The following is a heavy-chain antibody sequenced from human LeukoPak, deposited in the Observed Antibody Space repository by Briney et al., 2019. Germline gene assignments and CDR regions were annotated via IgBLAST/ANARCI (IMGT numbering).Heavy chain of an antibody. D-gene: IGHD3-16*02. Sequence: PSETLSLTCTVSGGSISSSSYYWGWVRQPPGKGLEWIGSIYYSGSTYYNPSLKSRVTISVDTSKNQFSLKLSSVTAADTAVYYCARDYDYVWGSYRPLGFDPWGQGTLVTVSS. V-gene: IGHV4-39*07. CDR2: IYYSGST. CDR1: GGSISSSSYY. J-gene: IGHJ5*02. CDR3: ARDYDYVWGSYRPLGFDP.